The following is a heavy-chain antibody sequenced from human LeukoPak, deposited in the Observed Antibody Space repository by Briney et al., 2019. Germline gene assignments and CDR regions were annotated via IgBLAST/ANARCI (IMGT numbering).Heavy chain of an antibody. V-gene: IGHV1-46*01. CDR2: INPSGGST. Sequence: ASVKVSCKASGCTFTSYYMHWVRQAPGQGLEWMGIINPSGGSTSYAQKFQGRVTMTTDTSTSTAYMELRSVSSDDTAVYYCARDIMIVVVIHNDAFDIWGQGTMVTVSS. CDR3: ARDIMIVVVIHNDAFDI. CDR1: GCTFTSYY. D-gene: IGHD3-22*01. J-gene: IGHJ3*02.